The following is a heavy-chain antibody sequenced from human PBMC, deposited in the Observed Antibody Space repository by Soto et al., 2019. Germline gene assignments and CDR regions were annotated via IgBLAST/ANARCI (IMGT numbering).Heavy chain of an antibody. CDR2: MYNTGST. V-gene: IGHV4-59*01. CDR3: ARDLWGYCGTDCYPLDV. D-gene: IGHD2-21*02. CDR1: GGSIGRYY. Sequence: TSETLSLTCTVSGGSIGRYYWSWIRQPPGKGLEWIGYMYNTGSTVYNPPFKSRVTISVDTSKNQFSLKLNSVTAADTAVYYCARDLWGYCGTDCYPLDVWGQGTTVTVS. J-gene: IGHJ6*02.